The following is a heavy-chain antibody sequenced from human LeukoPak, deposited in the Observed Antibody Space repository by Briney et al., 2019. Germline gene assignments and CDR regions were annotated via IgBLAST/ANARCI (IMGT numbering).Heavy chain of an antibody. CDR1: GFTFSNYA. D-gene: IGHD2-8*02. Sequence: GGSLRLSCAASGFTFSNYAMNWVRQASGKGLEWVSGINGRGYSTYYADSVKGRFTISRDNSKNTLYLQMNSLRAEDTAVYYCAKGPLVTFDIWGQGTMVTVSS. CDR2: INGRGYST. V-gene: IGHV3-23*01. J-gene: IGHJ3*02. CDR3: AKGPLVTFDI.